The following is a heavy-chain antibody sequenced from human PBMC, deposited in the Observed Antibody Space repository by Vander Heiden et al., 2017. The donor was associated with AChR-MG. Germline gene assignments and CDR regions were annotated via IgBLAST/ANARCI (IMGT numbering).Heavy chain of an antibody. CDR2: ISSSSSYI. D-gene: IGHD6-13*01. Sequence: EVQLVESGGGLVKPGVSLRLSCAASGFTFSSYSMNWVRQAPGKGLEWVSSISSSSSYIYYADSVKGRFTISRDNAKNSLYLQMNSLRAEDTAVYYCASDAAAAGQNYYYYMDVWGKGTTVTVSS. J-gene: IGHJ6*03. CDR1: GFTFSSYS. CDR3: ASDAAAAGQNYYYYMDV. V-gene: IGHV3-21*01.